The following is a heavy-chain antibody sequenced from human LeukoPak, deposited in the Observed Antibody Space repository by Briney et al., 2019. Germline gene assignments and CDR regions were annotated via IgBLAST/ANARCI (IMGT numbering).Heavy chain of an antibody. CDR3: VRTCGRGAVDPGTSGYINY. Sequence: SETLSLTCTVSGGSIGGRNYYWDWIRQPPGKGLEWIGSFSYSGSTYYKPSLESRVTMHVDTSKNQFSLRMSSVTAADTAVYYCVRTCGRGAVDPGTSGYINYWGLGSLVTVSS. D-gene: IGHD3-22*01. CDR2: FSYSGST. V-gene: IGHV4-39*01. J-gene: IGHJ4*01. CDR1: GGSIGGRNYY.